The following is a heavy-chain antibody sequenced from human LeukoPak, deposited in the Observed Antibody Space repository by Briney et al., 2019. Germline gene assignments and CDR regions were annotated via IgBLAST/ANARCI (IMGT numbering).Heavy chain of an antibody. CDR3: TRAMYTSSSLFDY. V-gene: IGHV3-74*01. J-gene: IGHJ4*02. CDR1: GFTFSKYW. CDR2: INPDDEST. D-gene: IGHD6-6*01. Sequence: GGSLRLSCAASGFTFSKYWLHWVRQAPGKGLVWVSRINPDDESTSYADSVKGRFTISRDNAKKTLYLQMNSLRAEDTAVYYCTRAMYTSSSLFDYWGQGTPVTVSS.